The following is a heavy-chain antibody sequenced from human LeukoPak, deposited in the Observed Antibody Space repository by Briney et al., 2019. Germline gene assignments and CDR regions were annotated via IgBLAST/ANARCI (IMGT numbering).Heavy chain of an antibody. J-gene: IGHJ3*02. CDR1: GFTFSSYG. CDR2: IWSSGGTM. Sequence: PGGSLRLSCAASGFTFSSYGMNWVRRAPGKGLEWVSYIWSSGGTMYYADSVKGRFAISRDNAKNSLYLQMNSLRAEDTAVYYCARDTLLDIWGQGTMVTVSS. V-gene: IGHV3-48*03. CDR3: ARDTLLDI.